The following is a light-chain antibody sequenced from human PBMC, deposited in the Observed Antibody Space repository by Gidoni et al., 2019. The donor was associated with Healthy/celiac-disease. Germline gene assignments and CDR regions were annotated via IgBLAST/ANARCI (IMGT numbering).Light chain of an antibody. CDR1: QSFRSN. J-gene: IGKJ4*01. CDR2: GAS. V-gene: IGKV3-15*01. Sequence: EIVMPQSPATLSVSPGQRATLTCRARQSFRSNLAWYQQKPGQAPRLLIYGASTRATGIPARFSGSGSGTEFTLTISSLQSEDVAVYYCQQYNNWPPPLTFGGGTKVEIK. CDR3: QQYNNWPPPLT.